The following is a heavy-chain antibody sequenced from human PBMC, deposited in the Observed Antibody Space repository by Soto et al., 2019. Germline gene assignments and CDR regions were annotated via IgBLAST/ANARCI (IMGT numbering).Heavy chain of an antibody. D-gene: IGHD3-9*01. CDR1: GFTFTAHA. Sequence: QVQLVEPGGGVVQPGRSARLSCAASGFTFTAHAMHWVRQAPGKGLEWLAVISHDGSDKHYADSVKGRLTISRDNSKNTLYLQMNSLRGEDTAFYYCARDRYFDSYDFDYWGQGTLVTVSS. CDR3: ARDRYFDSYDFDY. J-gene: IGHJ4*02. V-gene: IGHV3-30-3*01. CDR2: ISHDGSDK.